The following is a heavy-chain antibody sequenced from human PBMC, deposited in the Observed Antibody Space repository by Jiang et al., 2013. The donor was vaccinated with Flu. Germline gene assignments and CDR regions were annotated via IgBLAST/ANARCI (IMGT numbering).Heavy chain of an antibody. J-gene: IGHJ4*02. D-gene: IGHD3-22*01. CDR2: IIPTRDLS. CDR3: ATYSGPYYDQRAYYSFDY. CDR1: GVTFSNYA. Sequence: GAEVKKPGSSVKVSCRASGVTFSNYAITWVRQAPGQGLEWMGRIIPTRDLSNFAEKFQGRVTITADKSTSTAYMELSSLRSEDTATYYCATYSGPYYDQRAYYSFDYWGQGTLVAVSS. V-gene: IGHV1-69*04.